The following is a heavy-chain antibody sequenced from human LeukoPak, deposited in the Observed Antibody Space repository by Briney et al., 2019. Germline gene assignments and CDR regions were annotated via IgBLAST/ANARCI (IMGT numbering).Heavy chain of an antibody. Sequence: GASVKVSCKASGYTSTSYGISWVRQAPGQGLEWMGWISAYNGNTNYAQKHQGRVTMTTDTSTSTAYMELRSLRSDDTAVYYCARYLSVPAAASLRYFDYWGQGTLVTVSS. CDR3: ARYLSVPAAASLRYFDY. CDR2: ISAYNGNT. CDR1: GYTSTSYG. D-gene: IGHD2-2*01. V-gene: IGHV1-18*01. J-gene: IGHJ4*02.